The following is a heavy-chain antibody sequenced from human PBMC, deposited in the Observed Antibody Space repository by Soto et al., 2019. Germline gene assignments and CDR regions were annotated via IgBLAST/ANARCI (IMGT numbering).Heavy chain of an antibody. CDR2: IIPIFGTA. D-gene: IGHD3-3*01. CDR3: ATTTEESFGGGISLHGESYCGMAV. CDR1: GGTFSSYA. J-gene: IGHJ6*04. Sequence: SSVQVSCTASGGTFSSYAISWVRQAPGQGLAWMGGIIPIFGTANYAQKFQGRVTITADESTSTAYMELSSLRSEDTAVYYCATTTEESFGGGISLHGESYCGMAVWGNGTTVT. V-gene: IGHV1-69*01.